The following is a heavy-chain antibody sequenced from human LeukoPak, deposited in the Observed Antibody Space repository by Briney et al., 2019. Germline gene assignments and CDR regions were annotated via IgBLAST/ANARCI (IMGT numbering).Heavy chain of an antibody. CDR3: AREGITAPETNWFDP. CDR1: GYTFTGCY. D-gene: IGHD6-13*01. V-gene: IGHV1-2*02. Sequence: GASVKVSCKASGYTFTGCYMHWVRQAPGQGLEWMGWINPNSGGTNYAQKFQGRVTMTRDTSISTAYMELSRLRSDDTAVYYCAREGITAPETNWFDPWGQGTLVTVSS. CDR2: INPNSGGT. J-gene: IGHJ5*02.